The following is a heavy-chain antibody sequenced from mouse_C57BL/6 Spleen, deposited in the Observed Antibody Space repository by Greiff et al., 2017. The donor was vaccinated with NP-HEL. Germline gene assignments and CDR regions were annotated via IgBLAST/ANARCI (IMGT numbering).Heavy chain of an antibody. CDR2: ISGGGGNT. Sequence: EVHLVESGGGLVKPGGSLKLSCAASGFTFSSYTMSWVRQTPEKRLEWVATISGGGGNTYYPDSVKGRFTISRDNAKNTLYLQMSSLRSEDTALYYCARLIYYDYDGTAYFDYWGQGTTLTVSS. V-gene: IGHV5-9*01. J-gene: IGHJ2*01. CDR1: GFTFSSYT. CDR3: ARLIYYDYDGTAYFDY. D-gene: IGHD2-4*01.